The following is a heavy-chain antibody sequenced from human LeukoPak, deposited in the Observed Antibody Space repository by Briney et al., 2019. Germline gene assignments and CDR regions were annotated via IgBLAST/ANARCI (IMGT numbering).Heavy chain of an antibody. D-gene: IGHD6-19*01. V-gene: IGHV4-39*07. J-gene: IGHJ5*02. CDR1: GGSISSSSYY. CDR2: IYYSGST. Sequence: SETLSLTCTVSGGSISSSSYYWGWIRQPPGKGLEWIGSIYYSGSTYYNPSLKSRVTISVDTSKNQFSLKLSSVTAADTAVYYCASWSVAGNWFDPWGQGTLVTVSS. CDR3: ASWSVAGNWFDP.